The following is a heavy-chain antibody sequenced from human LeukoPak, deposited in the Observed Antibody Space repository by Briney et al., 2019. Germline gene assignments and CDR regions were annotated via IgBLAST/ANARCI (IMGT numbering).Heavy chain of an antibody. CDR1: GFTFSSYW. CDR3: ATLISAAGPFDY. D-gene: IGHD6-13*01. V-gene: IGHV3-7*03. J-gene: IGHJ4*02. Sequence: GGSLRLSCAVSGFTFSSYWMSWVRQAPGKGLEWVANIKEDGSEKYYVDSEKGRFTISRDNAKNSLYLQMNSLRAEDTAVYYCATLISAAGPFDYWGQGTLVTVSS. CDR2: IKEDGSEK.